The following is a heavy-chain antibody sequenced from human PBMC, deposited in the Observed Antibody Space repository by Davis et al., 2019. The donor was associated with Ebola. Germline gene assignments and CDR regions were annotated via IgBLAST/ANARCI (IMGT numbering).Heavy chain of an antibody. Sequence: ASVKVSCKASGYTFTNYGITWVRQAPGQGLEWMGWINPHNGNTDYAQTVQGRVTMTTDTSTSTAYMEVGSLRPDDTAVYYCAIAQFPTTSDHWGQGTLVTVSS. D-gene: IGHD1-1*01. CDR3: AIAQFPTTSDH. J-gene: IGHJ4*02. CDR2: INPHNGNT. CDR1: GYTFTNYG. V-gene: IGHV1-18*04.